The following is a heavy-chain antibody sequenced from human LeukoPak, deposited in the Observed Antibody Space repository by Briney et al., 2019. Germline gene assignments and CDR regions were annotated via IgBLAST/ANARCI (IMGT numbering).Heavy chain of an antibody. D-gene: IGHD3-22*01. V-gene: IGHV1-8*01. Sequence: GASVKVSCKASGYTLTSYDINWVRQATGQGLEWMGWMNPSSGRTGYAQNFQGRVTITRNTSISTAYMELSSLRSEDTAVYYCARDQYYDSSGPDAFDIWGQGTMVTVSS. J-gene: IGHJ3*02. CDR1: GYTLTSYD. CDR3: ARDQYYDSSGPDAFDI. CDR2: MNPSSGRT.